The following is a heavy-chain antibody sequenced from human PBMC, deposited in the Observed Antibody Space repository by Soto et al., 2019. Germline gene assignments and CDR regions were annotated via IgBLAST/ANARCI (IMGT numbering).Heavy chain of an antibody. CDR3: AKDRFRIAVAAPFDY. J-gene: IGHJ4*02. V-gene: IGHV3-30*18. CDR2: ISYDGSNK. CDR1: GFTFSSYG. Sequence: QVQLVESGGGVVQPGRSLRLSCAASGFTFSSYGMHWVRQAPGKGLEWVAVISYDGSNKYYADSVKGRFTISRDNSKNTRYLQMTRLGAEDTAVYYCAKDRFRIAVAAPFDYWGQGTRVTVSS. D-gene: IGHD6-19*01.